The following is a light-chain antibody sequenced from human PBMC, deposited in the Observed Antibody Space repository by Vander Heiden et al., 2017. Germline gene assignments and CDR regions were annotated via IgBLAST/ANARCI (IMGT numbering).Light chain of an antibody. J-gene: IGLJ2*01. CDR1: SSDVGGYNY. CDR2: EVS. CDR3: SSYAGSTVV. Sequence: QSALTQPPSASGPPGPSVTITCTGTSSDVGGYNYVSWYQQHPGKAPKLMIYEVSKRPSGVPDRFSGSKSGNTASLTVSGLQAEDEADYYCSSYAGSTVVFGGGTKLTVL. V-gene: IGLV2-8*01.